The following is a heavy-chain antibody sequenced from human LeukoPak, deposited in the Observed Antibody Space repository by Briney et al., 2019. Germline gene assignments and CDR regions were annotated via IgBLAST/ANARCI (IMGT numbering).Heavy chain of an antibody. D-gene: IGHD3-10*01. Sequence: GGSLRLSCVVSGFTFSSYAMSWVRQAPGKGLEWVSGISGSGSSTYYADSVKGRFTISRDNSKNTLYVQMNSLRAEDTAVYYCAKGRGRSFGLDYWGQGTLVTVSS. J-gene: IGHJ4*02. CDR2: ISGSGSST. V-gene: IGHV3-23*01. CDR3: AKGRGRSFGLDY. CDR1: GFTFSSYA.